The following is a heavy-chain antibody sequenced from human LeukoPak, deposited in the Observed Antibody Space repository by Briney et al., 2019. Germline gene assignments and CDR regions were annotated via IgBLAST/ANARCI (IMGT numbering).Heavy chain of an antibody. J-gene: IGHJ6*03. CDR3: AIHSDHLLSLNYYYYYMDV. Sequence: SETLSLTCTVSGGSISTYYWSWIRQPPGKGLEWIGYIYYSGSTNYNPSLKSRVTISVDTSKNQFSLKLSSVTAADTAVYYCAIHSDHLLSLNYYYYYMDVWGKGTTVTVSS. CDR1: GGSISTYY. CDR2: IYYSGST. V-gene: IGHV4-59*08. D-gene: IGHD2-2*01.